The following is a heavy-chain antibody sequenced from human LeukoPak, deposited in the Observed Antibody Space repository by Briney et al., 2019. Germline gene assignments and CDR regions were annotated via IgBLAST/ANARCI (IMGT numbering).Heavy chain of an antibody. V-gene: IGHV1-69*05. J-gene: IGHJ2*01. CDR1: GGTFSSYA. CDR3: ARDRSGYFDL. Sequence: GASVKVSCKASGGTFSSYAISWVRQAPGQGLEWMGGIIPIFGTANYAQKFQGRVTMTRDMSTSTVYMELSSLRSEDTAVYYCARDRSGYFDLWGRGTLVTVSS. CDR2: IIPIFGTA.